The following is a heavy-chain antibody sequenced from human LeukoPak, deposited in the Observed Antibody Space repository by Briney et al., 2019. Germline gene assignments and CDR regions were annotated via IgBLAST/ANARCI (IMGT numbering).Heavy chain of an antibody. Sequence: ASVKVSCKASDYTFANYDITWVRQAPGRGLEWMGWMNPYSTNTGYARKFQGRLSMTRDTSITTAYMELSSLTSEDTAVYYCARATRGDLLSEFWGQGSPITVPS. CDR2: MNPYSTNT. CDR1: DYTFANYD. CDR3: ARATRGDLLSEF. J-gene: IGHJ4*02. V-gene: IGHV1-8*01. D-gene: IGHD2-21*01.